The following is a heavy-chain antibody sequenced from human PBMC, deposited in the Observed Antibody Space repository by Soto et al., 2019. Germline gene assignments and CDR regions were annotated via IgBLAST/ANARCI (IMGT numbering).Heavy chain of an antibody. CDR2: ISGSGGST. J-gene: IGHJ6*02. CDR3: AKANRRSYYDILTGSGTYYYYGMDV. V-gene: IGHV3-23*01. CDR1: GFTFSSYA. D-gene: IGHD3-9*01. Sequence: PGGSLRLSCAASGFTFSSYAMSWVRQAPGKGLEWVSAISGSGGSTYYADSVKGRFTISRDNSKNTLYLQMNSLRAEDTAVYYCAKANRRSYYDILTGSGTYYYYGMDVWAQGTTVPVSS.